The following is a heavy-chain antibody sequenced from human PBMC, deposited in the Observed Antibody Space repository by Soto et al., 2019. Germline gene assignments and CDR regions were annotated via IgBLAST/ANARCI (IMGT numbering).Heavy chain of an antibody. J-gene: IGHJ6*02. CDR1: GGSFSGYY. CDR2: INHSGST. V-gene: IGHV4-34*01. D-gene: IGHD2-21*02. Sequence: QVQLQQWGAGLLKPSETLSLTCAVYGGSFSGYYWSWILQPPGKGLEWIGEINHSGSTNYNPSLKSRVTISVDTSKNQFSLKLSSVTAADTAVYYCAKYCGGDCYPFSYGMDVWGQGTTVTVSS. CDR3: AKYCGGDCYPFSYGMDV.